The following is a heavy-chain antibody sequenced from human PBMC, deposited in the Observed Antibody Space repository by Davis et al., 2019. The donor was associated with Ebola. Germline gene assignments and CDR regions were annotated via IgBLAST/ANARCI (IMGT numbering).Heavy chain of an antibody. CDR1: GYTFTGYY. CDR3: ARRPYGYYGMDV. D-gene: IGHD4-17*01. J-gene: IGHJ6*02. Sequence: AASVKVSCKASGYTFTGYYMHWVRQAPGQGLEWMGGIIPIFGTANYAQKFQGRVTITADKSTSTAYMELSSLRSEDTAVYYCARRPYGYYGMDVWGQGTTVTVSS. CDR2: IIPIFGTA. V-gene: IGHV1-69*06.